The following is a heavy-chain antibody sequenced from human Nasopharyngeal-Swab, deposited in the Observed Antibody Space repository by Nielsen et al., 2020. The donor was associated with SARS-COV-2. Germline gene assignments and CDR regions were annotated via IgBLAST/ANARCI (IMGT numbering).Heavy chain of an antibody. D-gene: IGHD6-13*01. CDR1: CFTFSSYA. Sequence: SWAASCFTFSSYAMHWVRQAPGKGLEWVAVISYDGSNKYYADSVKGRFTISRDNSKNTLYLQMNSLRAEDTAVYYCARDPSSSWLYDAFDIWGQGTMVTVSS. CDR3: ARDPSSSWLYDAFDI. V-gene: IGHV3-30-3*01. CDR2: ISYDGSNK. J-gene: IGHJ3*02.